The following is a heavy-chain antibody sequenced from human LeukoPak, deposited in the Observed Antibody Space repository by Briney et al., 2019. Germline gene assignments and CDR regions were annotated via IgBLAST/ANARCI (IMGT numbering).Heavy chain of an antibody. CDR1: GFTFSNHP. J-gene: IGHJ3*01. CDR2: ISPRGDGT. Sequence: GGSLRLSCAASGFTFSNHPMHWVRQTPGKRLEYVSAISPRGDGTWYADSVKGRFTISRDNSKNTMYLQMGSLRPEDMGVYYCARAFRPASDPHDFYDFWGRGTTVTVSS. D-gene: IGHD3/OR15-3a*01. V-gene: IGHV3-64*02. CDR3: ARAFRPASDPHDFYDF.